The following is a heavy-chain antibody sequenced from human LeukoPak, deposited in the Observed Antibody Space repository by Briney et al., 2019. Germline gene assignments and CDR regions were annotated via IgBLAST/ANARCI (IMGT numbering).Heavy chain of an antibody. D-gene: IGHD3-9*01. J-gene: IGHJ6*02. CDR2: MNHNSGNT. CDR1: GYTFTSYD. Sequence: AAVTVSCMASGYTFTSYDINWVRQAGGQGGEGMGWMNHNSGNTAYAQKFQGRVTITRNTSISKAYMEMSRLRCQGTAVYYCTRISKASDYDILTGYFPTFYYYYYGMDVWGQGTTVTVSS. CDR3: TRISKASDYDILTGYFPTFYYYYYGMDV. V-gene: IGHV1-8*01.